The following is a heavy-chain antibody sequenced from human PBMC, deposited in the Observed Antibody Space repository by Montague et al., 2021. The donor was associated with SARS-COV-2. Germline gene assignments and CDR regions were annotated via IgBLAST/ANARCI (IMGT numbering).Heavy chain of an antibody. CDR2: VNNSGST. J-gene: IGHJ5*02. V-gene: IGHV4-59*10. Sequence: SETLSLTCAVSGGSITGFSWSWVRQPAGKGLEWIGRVNNSGSTNYNPSLRSRVTMSVDTSKNQFSLNLNSVTAADTAIYYCARTPPRPLSFDPWGQGTLVTVSS. D-gene: IGHD6-6*01. CDR3: ARTPPRPLSFDP. CDR1: GGSITGFS.